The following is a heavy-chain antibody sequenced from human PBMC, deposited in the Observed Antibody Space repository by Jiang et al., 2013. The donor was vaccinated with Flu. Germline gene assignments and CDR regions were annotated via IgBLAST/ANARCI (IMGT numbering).Heavy chain of an antibody. CDR3: ARLRTAVGGLTYYHYFDY. D-gene: IGHD6-19*01. V-gene: IGHV1-18*04. Sequence: QSGAEVKKTGASVKVSCKASGYVFSMYGISWVRQAPGQGLEWVGWIRPNNGDTKYAQNLQGRVTMTTDTSTSTAYMELRSLRSDDTALYYCARLRTAVGGLTYYHYFDYWGQGTLVSVSS. CDR2: IRPNNGDT. J-gene: IGHJ4*02. CDR1: GYVFSMYG.